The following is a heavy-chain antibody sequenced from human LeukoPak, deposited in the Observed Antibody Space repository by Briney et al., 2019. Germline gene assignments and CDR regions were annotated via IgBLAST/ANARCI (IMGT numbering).Heavy chain of an antibody. CDR1: GYTFTGYY. CDR2: INPNGGHT. Sequence: ASVKVSCKASGYTFTGYYMHWVRQAPGQGLDWMGMINPNGGHTDYAQNFQDRVTMTRDMSTSTVYMELSSLRSEDTAVFYCARSKDNRGYDVRHLDYWGQGTLVTVSS. D-gene: IGHD2-2*01. V-gene: IGHV1-46*01. CDR3: ARSKDNRGYDVRHLDY. J-gene: IGHJ4*02.